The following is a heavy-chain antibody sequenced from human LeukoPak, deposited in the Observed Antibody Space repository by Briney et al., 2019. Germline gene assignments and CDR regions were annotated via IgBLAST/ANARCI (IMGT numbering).Heavy chain of an antibody. CDR2: VWFDGSKE. CDR1: GDIFSTYG. J-gene: IGHJ4*02. V-gene: IGHV3-33*01. D-gene: IGHD3-10*01. CDR3: GRGMRDYYGLDY. Sequence: PGGSLRLSCEASGDIFSTYGMHWVRQAPGKGLEWVAVVWFDGSKEYYADSVRGRFTISRDNAKNTLYLHMNSLTVEDTAVYYCGRGMRDYYGLDYWGQGILVTVSS.